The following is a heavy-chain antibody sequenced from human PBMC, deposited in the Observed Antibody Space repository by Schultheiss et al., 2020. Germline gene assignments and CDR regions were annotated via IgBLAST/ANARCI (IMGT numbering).Heavy chain of an antibody. Sequence: SCAASGFTFSSYWMHWVRQAPGKGLVWVSRINSDGSSTSYADSVKGRFTISRDNSKNTLYLQMNSLRAEDTAVYYCAKDRFGSSNSYYYYYYGMDVWGQGTTVTVSS. CDR2: INSDGSST. CDR1: GFTFSSYW. CDR3: AKDRFGSSNSYYYYYYGMDV. V-gene: IGHV3-74*01. D-gene: IGHD4-11*01. J-gene: IGHJ6*02.